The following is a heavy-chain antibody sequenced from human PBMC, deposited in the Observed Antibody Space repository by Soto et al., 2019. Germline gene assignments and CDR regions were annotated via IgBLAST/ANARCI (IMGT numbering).Heavy chain of an antibody. V-gene: IGHV5-51*01. Sequence: EVQLVQSGAEVKKPGESLKISCKGSGYSFTTYWIGWVRQMPGKGLEWMGIIYPGDSETTYSPSFQGQVTISAAKSISTAYLQWSSLKASDTAMYYCAGTGTSVHSSPGHFDLWGRGTLVTVSS. J-gene: IGHJ2*01. D-gene: IGHD6-13*01. CDR3: AGTGTSVHSSPGHFDL. CDR2: IYPGDSET. CDR1: GYSFTTYW.